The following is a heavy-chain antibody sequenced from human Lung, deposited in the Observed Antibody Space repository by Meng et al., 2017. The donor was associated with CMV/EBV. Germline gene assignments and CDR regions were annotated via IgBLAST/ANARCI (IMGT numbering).Heavy chain of an antibody. CDR1: GFTSSSYE. CDR3: ARDTGWDLHPYYFDY. J-gene: IGHJ4*02. V-gene: IGHV3-48*03. Sequence: GGSRRPXXAASGFTSSSYEMNWVRQAPGKGLEWVSYISSRGSTIHYADSVKGRFTISRDNAKESMYLQMNSLRAEDTVIYYCARDTGWDLHPYYFDYWGQGXLVTVSS. CDR2: ISSRGSTI. D-gene: IGHD3-16*01.